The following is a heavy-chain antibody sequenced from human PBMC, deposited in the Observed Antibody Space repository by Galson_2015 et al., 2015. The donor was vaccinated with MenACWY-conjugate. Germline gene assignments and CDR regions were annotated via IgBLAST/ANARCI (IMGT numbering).Heavy chain of an antibody. J-gene: IGHJ5*02. Sequence: ETLSLTCTVSGGSMTSYYWSWIRLPPGKGLEWIGYMYYSETPHYSPSLRGRVTISVDTSRKQFSLTLRSVTAADTAVYHCASGGTYPRRFLNWFDPWGQGTLVTVSS. CDR1: GGSMTSYY. CDR3: ASGGTYPRRFLNWFDP. CDR2: MYYSETP. D-gene: IGHD1-26*01. V-gene: IGHV4-59*01.